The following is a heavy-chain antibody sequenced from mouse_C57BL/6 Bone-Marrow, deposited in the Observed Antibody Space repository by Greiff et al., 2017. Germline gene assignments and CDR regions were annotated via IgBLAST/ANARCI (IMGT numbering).Heavy chain of an antibody. Sequence: EVQLQQSGAELVRPGASVKLSCTASGFNIKDDYMHWVKQRPEQGLEWIGWIDPDNGDTEYASKFQGKATITADTSSNTAYLQLSSLTSEDTAVYYCTTMITRAYWGQGTLVTVSA. V-gene: IGHV14-4*01. CDR3: TTMITRAY. D-gene: IGHD2-4*01. CDR1: GFNIKDDY. CDR2: IDPDNGDT. J-gene: IGHJ3*01.